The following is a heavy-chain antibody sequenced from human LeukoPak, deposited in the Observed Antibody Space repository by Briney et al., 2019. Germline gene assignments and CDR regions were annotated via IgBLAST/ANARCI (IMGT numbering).Heavy chain of an antibody. J-gene: IGHJ4*02. V-gene: IGHV4-4*09. CDR3: ARDRVLGY. CDR2: IYTSGST. CDR1: GGSISSYY. Sequence: SETLSLTCTVPGGSISSYYWSWIRQPPGKGLEWIGYIYTSGSTNYNPSLKSRVTMSVDTSKNQFSLKLSSVTAADTAVYYCARDRVLGYWGQGTLVTVSS. D-gene: IGHD3-10*01.